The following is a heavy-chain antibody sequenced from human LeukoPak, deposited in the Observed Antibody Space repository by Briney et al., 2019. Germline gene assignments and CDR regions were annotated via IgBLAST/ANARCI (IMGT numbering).Heavy chain of an antibody. CDR1: GFTFSSYW. D-gene: IGHD3-16*02. CDR2: IRKDGKEI. Sequence: PGGSLRLSCAASGFTFSSYWMSWVRQAPGKGLEWVANIRKDGKEIDYVDSVKGRFTISSDHAKRSINLQMSSLRVEDTAVYYCASSKRGTYRFDAYDIWGQGTMVTVSS. J-gene: IGHJ3*02. V-gene: IGHV3-7*01. CDR3: ASSKRGTYRFDAYDI.